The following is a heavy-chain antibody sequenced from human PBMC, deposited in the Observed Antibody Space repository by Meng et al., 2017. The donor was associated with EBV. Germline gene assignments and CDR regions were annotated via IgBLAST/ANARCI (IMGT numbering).Heavy chain of an antibody. V-gene: IGHV1-3*04. Sequence: LQSAADARMPGAFVRVAIMSSADSVTSYGMDCVRQAPGQRLEWMEWINTGNGNTKYSQKFQGRVTITRDTSASTAYMELSSLRSEDTAVYYCARRGGVADWFDPWGQGTLVTVSS. J-gene: IGHJ5*02. CDR1: ADSVTSYG. CDR3: ARRGGVADWFDP. D-gene: IGHD2-15*01. CDR2: INTGNGNT.